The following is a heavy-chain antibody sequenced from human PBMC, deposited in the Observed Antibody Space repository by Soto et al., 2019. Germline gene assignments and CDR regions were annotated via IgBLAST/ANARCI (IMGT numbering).Heavy chain of an antibody. CDR1: GFIFSDSA. CDR2: ITNNGDYT. J-gene: IGHJ5*02. D-gene: IGHD6-19*01. CDR3: AGAHSGGWYMA. Sequence: ELQLVESGGGLVQPGGSLRLSCAASGFIFSDSAMHWVRQAPGKGLEYVSAITNNGDYTYYANSVKGRFTISRDNSNNTLYLQMGNLRPEDKAIYYCAGAHSGGWYMAWGQGTLVTVSS. V-gene: IGHV3-64*01.